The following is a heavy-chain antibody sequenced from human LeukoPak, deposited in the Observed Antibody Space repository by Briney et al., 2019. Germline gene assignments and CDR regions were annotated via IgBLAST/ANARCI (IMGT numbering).Heavy chain of an antibody. CDR2: ISYDGSNK. V-gene: IGHV3-30-3*01. CDR3: ARGELEYCDSSGYPRSN. CDR1: GFTFSSYA. Sequence: GGSLRLSCAASGFTFSSYAMHWVRQAPGKGLEWVAVISYDGSNKYYADSVKGRFTISRDNSKNTLYLQMNSLRAEDTAVYYCARGELEYCDSSGYPRSNWGQGTLVTVSS. D-gene: IGHD3-22*01. J-gene: IGHJ4*02.